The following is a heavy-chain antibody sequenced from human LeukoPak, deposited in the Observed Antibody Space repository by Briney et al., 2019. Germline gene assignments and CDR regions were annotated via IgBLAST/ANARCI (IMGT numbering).Heavy chain of an antibody. J-gene: IGHJ4*02. V-gene: IGHV3-66*01. Sequence: GGSLRLSCAASGFTFSSYSMNWVRQAPGKGLEWVSLIYAGGSTYYADSVKGRVTISRDTSKNTLFLQMNSLRAEDTAVYYCARDSGGYFDRNHFDYWGQGTLVTVSS. CDR3: ARDSGGYFDRNHFDY. D-gene: IGHD3-9*01. CDR1: GFTFSSYS. CDR2: IYAGGST.